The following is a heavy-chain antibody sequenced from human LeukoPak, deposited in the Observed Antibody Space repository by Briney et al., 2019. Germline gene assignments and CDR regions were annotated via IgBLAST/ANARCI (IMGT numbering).Heavy chain of an antibody. Sequence: PGGSLRLSCAASGFTFSSYAMSWVRQAPGKGLEWVSAISGSGGSTYYADSVKGRFTISRDNSKNTLYLQMNSLRAEDTAVYYCAKRPGILTGYLIGWFDPWGQGTLVTVSS. CDR3: AKRPGILTGYLIGWFDP. CDR1: GFTFSSYA. V-gene: IGHV3-23*01. D-gene: IGHD3-9*01. J-gene: IGHJ5*02. CDR2: ISGSGGST.